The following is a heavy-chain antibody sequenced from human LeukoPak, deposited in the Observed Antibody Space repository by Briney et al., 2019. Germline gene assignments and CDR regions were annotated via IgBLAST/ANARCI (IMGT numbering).Heavy chain of an antibody. Sequence: ASVKVSRKASGYTFTSYGITWVRQAPGQGLEWMGWISAHNGKTNYAQKFQGRVTMTTDTPTSTAYMELRSLRSDDTAVYYCARGDVVVSAAVRFDPWGQGTRVTVSS. CDR2: ISAHNGKT. CDR1: GYTFTSYG. D-gene: IGHD2-2*01. CDR3: ARGDVVVSAAVRFDP. V-gene: IGHV1-18*01. J-gene: IGHJ5*02.